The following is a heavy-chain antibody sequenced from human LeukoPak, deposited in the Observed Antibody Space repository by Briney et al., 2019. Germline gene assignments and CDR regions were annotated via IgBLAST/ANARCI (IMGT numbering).Heavy chain of an antibody. V-gene: IGHV1-2*02. CDR2: INPNSGGT. J-gene: IGHJ5*02. Sequence: ASVKVSCKASGYIFTSYAIHWLRQAPGQGLEWMGWINPNSGGTNYAQKFQGRVTMTRDTSISTAYMELSRLRSDDTAVYYCAGTKDCSSTSCQWGDWFDPWGQGTLVTVSS. D-gene: IGHD2-2*01. CDR1: GYIFTSYA. CDR3: AGTKDCSSTSCQWGDWFDP.